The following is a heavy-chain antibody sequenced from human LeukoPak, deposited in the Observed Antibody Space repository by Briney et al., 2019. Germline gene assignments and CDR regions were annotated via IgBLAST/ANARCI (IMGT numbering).Heavy chain of an antibody. CDR3: ARLLYSSSSRYYYYMDV. CDR1: GFTFDDYA. D-gene: IGHD6-6*01. Sequence: GGSLRLSCAASGFTFDDYAMHWVRQAPGKGLEWVSYISSSSSTIYYADSVKGRFTISRDNAKNSLYPQMNSLRAEDTAVYYCARLLYSSSSRYYYYMDVWGKRTTVTVSS. J-gene: IGHJ6*03. V-gene: IGHV3-48*01. CDR2: ISSSSSTI.